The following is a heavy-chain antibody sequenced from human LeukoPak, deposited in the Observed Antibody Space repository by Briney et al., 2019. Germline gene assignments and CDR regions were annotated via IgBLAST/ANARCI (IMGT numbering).Heavy chain of an antibody. J-gene: IGHJ5*02. D-gene: IGHD3-10*01. CDR2: INPNSGGT. CDR1: GYIFTDYY. V-gene: IGHV1/OR15-1*04. Sequence: ASVKVSCKASGYIFTDYYMHWVRQAPGQELGWMGRINPNSGGTNYAQKFQGRVTITADKSTSTAYMELSSLRSEDTAVYYCARVAGPEGASWIWFGEKGWFDPWGQGTLVTVSS. CDR3: ARVAGPEGASWIWFGEKGWFDP.